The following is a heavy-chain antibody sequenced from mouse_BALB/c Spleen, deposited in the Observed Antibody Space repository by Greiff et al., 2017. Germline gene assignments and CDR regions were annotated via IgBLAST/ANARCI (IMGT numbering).Heavy chain of an antibody. V-gene: IGHV5-17*02. Sequence: EEKLMESGGGLVQPGGSRKLSCAASGFTFSSFGMHWVRQAPEKGLEWVAYISSGSSTIYYADTVKGRFTISRDNPKNTLFLQMTSLRSEDTAMYYCARSEGDYWGQGTSVTVSS. CDR1: GFTFSSFG. CDR2: ISSGSSTI. J-gene: IGHJ4*01. CDR3: ARSEGDY.